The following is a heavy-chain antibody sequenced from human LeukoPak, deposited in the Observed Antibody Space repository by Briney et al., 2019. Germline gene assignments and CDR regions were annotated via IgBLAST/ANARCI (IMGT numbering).Heavy chain of an antibody. J-gene: IGHJ4*02. CDR1: GGSISSYY. Sequence: SETLSLTCTVSGGSISSYYWSWIRQPPGKGQEWIGYIYYSGSTNYNPSLKSRVTISVDTSKNQFSLKLSSVTAADTAVYYCARQYSNYGYFDSWGQGTLVTVSS. CDR2: IYYSGST. CDR3: ARQYSNYGYFDS. D-gene: IGHD4-11*01. V-gene: IGHV4-59*01.